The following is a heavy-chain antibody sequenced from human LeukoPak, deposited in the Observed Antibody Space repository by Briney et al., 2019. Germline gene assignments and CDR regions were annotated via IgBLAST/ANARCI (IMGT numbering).Heavy chain of an antibody. CDR2: INPNSGGT. Sequence: ASVKVSCKASGYTFTGYYMHWVRQAPGQGLGWMGWINPNSGGTNYAQKFQGRVTMTRDTSISTAYMELSRLRSDDTAVYYCARRYDILTGYYGYWGQGTLVTVSS. J-gene: IGHJ4*02. V-gene: IGHV1-2*02. D-gene: IGHD3-9*01. CDR3: ARRYDILTGYYGY. CDR1: GYTFTGYY.